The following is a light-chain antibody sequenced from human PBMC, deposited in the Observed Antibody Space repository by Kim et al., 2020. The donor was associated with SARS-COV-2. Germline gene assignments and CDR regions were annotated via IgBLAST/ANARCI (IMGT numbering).Light chain of an antibody. CDR2: GAS. CDR1: QGISSA. J-gene: IGKJ1*01. Sequence: ASVGDTVTITCRASQGISSALAWYRQRPGIAPKLLLYGASRLQSGVPSRFSGSGFGTEYTLTISSLQPEDVGTYYCQQSYSIPWTFGQGTKVDIK. V-gene: IGKV1-NL1*01. CDR3: QQSYSIPWT.